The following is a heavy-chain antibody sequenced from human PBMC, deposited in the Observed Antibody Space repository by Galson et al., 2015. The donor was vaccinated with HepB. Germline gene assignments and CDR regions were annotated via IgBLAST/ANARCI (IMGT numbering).Heavy chain of an antibody. D-gene: IGHD2-2*01. CDR1: GGTFSSYA. CDR3: ASLIDCSSTSCYGYWYFDL. J-gene: IGHJ2*01. CDR2: IIPIFGIA. V-gene: IGHV1-69*13. Sequence: SVKVSCKASGGTFSSYAISWARQAPGQGLEWMGGIIPIFGIANYAQKFQGRVTITADESTSTAYMELGSLRSEDTAVYYCASLIDCSSTSCYGYWYFDLWGRGTLVTVSS.